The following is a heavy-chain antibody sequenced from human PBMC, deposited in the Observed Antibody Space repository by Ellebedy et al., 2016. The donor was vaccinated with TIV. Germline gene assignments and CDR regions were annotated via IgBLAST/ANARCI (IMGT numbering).Heavy chain of an antibody. CDR3: AHRMKVGATTAFDF. V-gene: IGHV2-5*01. CDR2: TYWNDDK. Sequence: SGPTLVTPTQTLTLTCTLSGFSLNTSGVGVGWIRQTPGKALEWLSLTYWNDDKRYNPSLKSRLTITQDASRNQVVFTLTNLGPEDTATYNSAHRMKVGATTAFDFWGQGNLVTVSP. J-gene: IGHJ4*02. CDR1: GFSLNTSGVG. D-gene: IGHD4/OR15-4a*01.